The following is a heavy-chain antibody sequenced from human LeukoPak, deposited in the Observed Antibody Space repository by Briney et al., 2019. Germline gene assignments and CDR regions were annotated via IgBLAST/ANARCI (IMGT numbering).Heavy chain of an antibody. CDR1: GFTFSDYY. CDR3: ARDRMGPFDY. Sequence: GGSPRLSCAASGFTFSDYYLSWIRQAPGKGLEWVSYISSSGSTIYYADSVKGRFTISRDDAKNSLYLQVNSLRADDTAVYYCARDRMGPFDYWGQGTPVTVSS. CDR2: ISSSGSTI. J-gene: IGHJ4*02. D-gene: IGHD2-8*01. V-gene: IGHV3-11*04.